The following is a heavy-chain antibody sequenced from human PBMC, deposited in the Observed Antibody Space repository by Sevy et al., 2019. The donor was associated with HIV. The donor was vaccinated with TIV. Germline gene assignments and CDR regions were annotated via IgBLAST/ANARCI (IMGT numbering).Heavy chain of an antibody. V-gene: IGHV3-21*01. CDR3: AGGSWFDP. J-gene: IGHJ5*02. CDR2: ISSNSSYI. CDR1: GFTFSSYS. Sequence: GGSLRLSCAASGFTFSSYSMNWVRQAPGKGLEWVSSISSNSSYIYYADSVKGRFTISRDNAKNSLYLQMNSLRAEDSAVYYCAGGSWFDPWGQGTLVTVSS.